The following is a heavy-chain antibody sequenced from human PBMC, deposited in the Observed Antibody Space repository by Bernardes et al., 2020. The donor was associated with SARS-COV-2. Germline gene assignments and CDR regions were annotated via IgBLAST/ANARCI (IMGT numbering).Heavy chain of an antibody. CDR3: ARTNDYGYYLGYPNV. V-gene: IGHV4-61*01. Sequence: SETLSLTCTVSGGSVTSGRNSWSWIRQPTGKGVEWIGEVSYSGTTNYSPSFKSRVTISLDTSKHQFSLDLRSVTTADTAVYYCARTNDYGYYLGYPNVWGHGTTVTVSS. D-gene: IGHD4-17*01. CDR1: GGSVTSGRNS. J-gene: IGHJ6*02. CDR2: VSYSGTT.